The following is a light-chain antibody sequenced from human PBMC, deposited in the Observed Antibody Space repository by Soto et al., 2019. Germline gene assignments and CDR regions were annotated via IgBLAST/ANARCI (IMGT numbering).Light chain of an antibody. CDR1: QSLLHSNGYNY. V-gene: IGKV2-28*01. CDR3: MQALQTPT. J-gene: IGKJ3*01. CDR2: LGS. Sequence: DIVMTQSPLSLPVTLGEPASISCRSSQSLLHSNGYNYLDWYLQKPGQSPQLLIYLGSNRASGVPDRFSGSGSGKDFTLKISRVEAEDVGVYYCMQALQTPTFGPGTKVDIK.